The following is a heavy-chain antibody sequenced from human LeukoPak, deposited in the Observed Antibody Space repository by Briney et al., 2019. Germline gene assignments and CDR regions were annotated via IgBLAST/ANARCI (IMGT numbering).Heavy chain of an antibody. J-gene: IGHJ6*03. Sequence: PGGSLRLSCAASGFTFSSYWMSWVRQAPGKGLEWVANIKQDGSEKYYVDSVKGRFTISRDNAKNSLYLQMSSLRAEDTAVYYCARSEAAQWLVYYYYYYMDVWGKGTTVTVSS. CDR1: GFTFSSYW. V-gene: IGHV3-7*01. CDR3: ARSEAAQWLVYYYYYYMDV. D-gene: IGHD6-19*01. CDR2: IKQDGSEK.